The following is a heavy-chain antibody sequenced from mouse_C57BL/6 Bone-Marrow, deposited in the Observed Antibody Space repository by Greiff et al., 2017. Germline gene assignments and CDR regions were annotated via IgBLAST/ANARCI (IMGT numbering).Heavy chain of an antibody. CDR2: IWWDDDK. J-gene: IGHJ3*01. D-gene: IGHD2-4*01. CDR1: GFSLSTFGMG. Sequence: QVQLKESGPGILQPSQTLSLTCSFSGFSLSTFGMGVGWIRQPSGKGLEWLAHIWWDDDKYYNPALKSRLTISKDTSQNQVFLKIANVDTADTAKYDCARPLYYDYHYAYWGQGTLVTVSA. CDR3: ARPLYYDYHYAY. V-gene: IGHV8-8*01.